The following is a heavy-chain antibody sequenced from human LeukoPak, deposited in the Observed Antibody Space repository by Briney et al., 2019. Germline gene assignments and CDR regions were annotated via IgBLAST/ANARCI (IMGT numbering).Heavy chain of an antibody. CDR2: IYYSGST. CDR1: GGSISSYY. V-gene: IGHV4-59*01. CDR3: ARTAKDYYDSSGHFDY. Sequence: SETLSLTCTVSGGSISSYYWSWIRQPPGKGLEWIGYIYYSGSTNYNPSLKSRVTISVDTSKDQFSLKLSSVTAADTAVYYCARTAKDYYDSSGHFDYWGQGTLVTVSS. J-gene: IGHJ4*02. D-gene: IGHD3-22*01.